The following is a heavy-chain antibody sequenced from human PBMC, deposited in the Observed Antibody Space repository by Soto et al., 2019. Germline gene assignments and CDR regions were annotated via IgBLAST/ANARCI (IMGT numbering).Heavy chain of an antibody. CDR2: IWYGGSNK. J-gene: IGHJ4*02. V-gene: IGHV3-33*01. Sequence: PGGSLRLSCAASGFTFSSYGMHWVRQAPGKGLEWVAVIWYGGSNKYYADSVKGRFTISRDNSKNTLYLQMNSLRAEDTAVYYCARDHKSRKVVVAATPRLTDYWGQGTLVTVSS. D-gene: IGHD2-15*01. CDR3: ARDHKSRKVVVAATPRLTDY. CDR1: GFTFSSYG.